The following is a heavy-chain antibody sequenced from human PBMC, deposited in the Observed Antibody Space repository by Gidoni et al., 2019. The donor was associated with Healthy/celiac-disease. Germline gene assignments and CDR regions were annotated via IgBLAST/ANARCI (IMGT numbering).Heavy chain of an antibody. CDR2: INAGNGNT. D-gene: IGHD5-12*01. V-gene: IGHV1-3*01. CDR1: GYTFTSYA. CDR3: ARDLPSYDLSNSGFLGWLLDY. J-gene: IGHJ4*02. Sequence: QVQLVQSGAEVKKPGASVKVSCKASGYTFTSYAIHWVRQAPGQRLEWMGWINAGNGNTKYSQKFQGRVTITRDTSASTAYMELSSLRSEDTAVYYCARDLPSYDLSNSGFLGWLLDYWGQGTLVTVSS.